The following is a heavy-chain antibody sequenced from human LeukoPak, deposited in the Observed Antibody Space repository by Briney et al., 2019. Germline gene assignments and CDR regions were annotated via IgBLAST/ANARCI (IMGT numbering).Heavy chain of an antibody. CDR3: LRWLQS. D-gene: IGHD5-24*01. V-gene: IGHV3-15*01. J-gene: IGHJ4*02. CDR2: IKSKTDGGTT. Sequence: GGSLRLSCVASGFTFSSDAMHWVRQTPGKGLEWVGRIKSKTDGGTTDYAAPVKGRFTISRDDSKNTLYLQMNSLKTEDTAVYYCLRWLQSWGQGTLVTVSS. CDR1: GFTFSSDA.